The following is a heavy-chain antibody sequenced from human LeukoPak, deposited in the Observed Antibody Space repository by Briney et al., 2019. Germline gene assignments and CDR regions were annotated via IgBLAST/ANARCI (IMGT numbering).Heavy chain of an antibody. D-gene: IGHD1-1*01. Sequence: GGSLRLSCAASGFTFSSYNMNWVRQAPGKGLEWISHITSGSSTINYADSVKGRFTISRDNAKNSLYLQMNSLRDEDTAVYYCVRAATGTLDAFDIWGQGTLVTISS. J-gene: IGHJ3*02. CDR1: GFTFSSYN. V-gene: IGHV3-48*02. CDR3: VRAATGTLDAFDI. CDR2: ITSGSSTI.